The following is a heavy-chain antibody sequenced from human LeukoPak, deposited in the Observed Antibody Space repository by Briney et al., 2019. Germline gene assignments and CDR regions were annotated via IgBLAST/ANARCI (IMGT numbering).Heavy chain of an antibody. Sequence: KSGGSLRLSCAASGFTFIIYSMNWVRQAPGKGLEWVSSIDSSSRNINYADSVKGRFTISRDNAKNSLYLQMNSLRAEDTAVYYCARDYGYYYDSSGYYYANFDYWGQGTLVTVSS. J-gene: IGHJ4*02. CDR3: ARDYGYYYDSSGYYYANFDY. CDR2: IDSSSRNI. CDR1: GFTFIIYS. V-gene: IGHV3-21*01. D-gene: IGHD3-22*01.